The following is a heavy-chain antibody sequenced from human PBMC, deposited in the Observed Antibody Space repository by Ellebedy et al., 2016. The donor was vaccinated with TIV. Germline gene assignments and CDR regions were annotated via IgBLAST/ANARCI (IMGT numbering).Heavy chain of an antibody. Sequence: GGSLRLXXAASGFIFSSYSMNWVRQAPGKGLEWVSAISTSGGSTYYADSVKGRFTISRDNSRDNSKNMLHLQMNSLRPEDTAVYYCARGSGYQIDYWGQGTLVTVSS. D-gene: IGHD3-22*01. CDR3: ARGSGYQIDY. J-gene: IGHJ4*02. V-gene: IGHV3-23*01. CDR2: ISTSGGST. CDR1: GFIFSSYS.